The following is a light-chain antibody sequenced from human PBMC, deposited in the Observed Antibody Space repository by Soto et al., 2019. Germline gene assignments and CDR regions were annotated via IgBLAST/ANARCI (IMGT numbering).Light chain of an antibody. V-gene: IGLV2-11*01. J-gene: IGLJ1*01. Sequence: QSALTQPRSVSGSPGQSITISCTGTSSDVGGYNYVSWYRQYPGKAPKLMIYDVSKRPSGVPDRFSGSKSGNTASLTISGRQAEDEADYYCCSYAGSSTHYVFGTGTKLTVL. CDR2: DVS. CDR3: CSYAGSSTHYV. CDR1: SSDVGGYNY.